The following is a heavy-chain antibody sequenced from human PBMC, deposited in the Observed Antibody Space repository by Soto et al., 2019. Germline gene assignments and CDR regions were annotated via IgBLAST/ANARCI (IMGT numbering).Heavy chain of an antibody. CDR3: ARQVGHFDWLLAGDYYYYYMDV. J-gene: IGHJ6*03. D-gene: IGHD3-9*01. CDR1: GGSISSYY. CDR2: IYYSGST. V-gene: IGHV4-59*08. Sequence: SETLSLTCTVSGGSISSYYWSWIRQPPGKGLEWIGYIYYSGSTNYNPSLKSRVTISVDTSKNQFSLKLSSVTAADTAVYYCARQVGHFDWLLAGDYYYYYMDVWGKGTTVTVSS.